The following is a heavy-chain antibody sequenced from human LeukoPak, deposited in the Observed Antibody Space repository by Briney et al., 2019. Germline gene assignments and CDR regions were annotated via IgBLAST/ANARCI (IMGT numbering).Heavy chain of an antibody. D-gene: IGHD6-13*01. Sequence: ASVKVSCKASGYTFTSYYMNWVRQAPGQGLEWMGIINPSGGSTSYAQKFQGRVTMTRDMPTSTVYMELSSLRSEDTAVYYCARSGSSWCLDYWGQGTLVTVSS. CDR2: INPSGGST. CDR1: GYTFTSYY. CDR3: ARSGSSWCLDY. V-gene: IGHV1-46*01. J-gene: IGHJ4*02.